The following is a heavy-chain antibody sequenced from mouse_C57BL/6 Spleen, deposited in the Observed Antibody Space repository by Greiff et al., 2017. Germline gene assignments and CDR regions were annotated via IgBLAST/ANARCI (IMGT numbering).Heavy chain of an antibody. Sequence: EVQLQQPGGDLVKPGGSLKLSCAASGFTFSSYGMSWVRQTPDKRLEWVATISSGGSYTYYPDSVKGRFTISRDNAKNTLYLQMSSLKSEDTAMYYCAREGLLRYLDYWGQGTTLTVSS. J-gene: IGHJ2*01. V-gene: IGHV5-6*01. CDR2: ISSGGSYT. CDR1: GFTFSSYG. D-gene: IGHD1-1*01. CDR3: AREGLLRYLDY.